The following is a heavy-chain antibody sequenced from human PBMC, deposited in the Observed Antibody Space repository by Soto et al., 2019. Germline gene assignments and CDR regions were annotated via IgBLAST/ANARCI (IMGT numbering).Heavy chain of an antibody. CDR1: GAALNSGNYY. J-gene: IGHJ5*02. D-gene: IGHD2-21*01. V-gene: IGHV4-31*03. CDR2: IYVTGAV. Sequence: TLSLTCSVSGAALNSGNYYWSWIRQVPGKGLEWIGHIYVTGAVDYNPSLRDRITISQDTSERQFSLNLRLVTAADAAVYYCARLRIATNNYKWFDPWGQGTLVTVSS. CDR3: ARLRIATNNYKWFDP.